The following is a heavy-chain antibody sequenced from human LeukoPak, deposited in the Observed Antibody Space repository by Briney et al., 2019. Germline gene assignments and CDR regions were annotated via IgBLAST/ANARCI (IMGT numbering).Heavy chain of an antibody. CDR1: GYTFTSYD. CDR2: MNPNSGNT. Sequence: ASVKVSCKASGYTFTSYDINWVRQATGQGLEWMGWMNPNSGNTGYAQKFQGRVTMTRNTSISTAYMELSSLRSEDTAVYYCAIGGVNNYDFSSGYYYYYGMDVWGQGTTVTVSS. V-gene: IGHV1-8*01. J-gene: IGHJ6*02. CDR3: AIGGVNNYDFSSGYYYYYGMDV. D-gene: IGHD3-3*01.